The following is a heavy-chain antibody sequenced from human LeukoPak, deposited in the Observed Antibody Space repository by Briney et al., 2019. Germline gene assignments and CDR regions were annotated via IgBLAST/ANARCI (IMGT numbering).Heavy chain of an antibody. CDR2: ISGSGGGT. CDR3: AKHKGGRIERYCFDY. V-gene: IGHV3-23*01. J-gene: IGHJ4*02. D-gene: IGHD1-26*01. CDR1: GFTFSALA. Sequence: PGGSPRLSCAASGFTFSALAMSWVRQAPGKGLEWVSSISGSGGGTYFADFVQSRFKISRDNSKNTLYQQMNIVRAEDTAVYYCAKHKGGRIERYCFDYFGQG.